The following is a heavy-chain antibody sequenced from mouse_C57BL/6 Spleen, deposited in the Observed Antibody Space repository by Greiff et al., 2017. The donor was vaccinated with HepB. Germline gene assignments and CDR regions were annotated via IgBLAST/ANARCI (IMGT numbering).Heavy chain of an antibody. CDR3: ALITTVVKGYYFDY. CDR1: GYTFTSYG. CDR2: IYPRSGNT. J-gene: IGHJ2*01. D-gene: IGHD1-1*01. Sequence: QVQLQQSGAELARPGASVKLSCKASGYTFTSYGISWVKQRTGQGLEWIGEIYPRSGNTYYNEKFKGKATLTADKSSITAYMELRSLTSEDSAVYFCALITTVVKGYYFDYWGQGTTLTVSS. V-gene: IGHV1-81*01.